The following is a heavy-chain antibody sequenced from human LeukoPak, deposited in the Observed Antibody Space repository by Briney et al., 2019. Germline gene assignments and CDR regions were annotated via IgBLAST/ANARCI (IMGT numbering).Heavy chain of an antibody. CDR2: INPNSGGT. V-gene: IGHV1-2*02. CDR3: ARGAIPGYCSGGSCYFSWFDP. Sequence: ASVKVSCKASGYTFTGYYMHWVRQAPGQGLEWTGWINPNSGGTNYAQKFQGRVTMTRDTSISTAYMELSRLRSDDTAVYYCARGAIPGYCSGGSCYFSWFDPWGQGTLVTVSS. CDR1: GYTFTGYY. J-gene: IGHJ5*02. D-gene: IGHD2-15*01.